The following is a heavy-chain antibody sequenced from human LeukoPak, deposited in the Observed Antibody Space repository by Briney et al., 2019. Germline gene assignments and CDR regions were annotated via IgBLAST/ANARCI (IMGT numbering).Heavy chain of an antibody. J-gene: IGHJ6*03. CDR2: IYHTGST. CDR1: GFSISSDKY. Sequence: SETLSLTCAVSGFSISSDKYWGWIRQPPGTGLEWIGSIYHTGSTYYNPSLKSRVTISVDTSKNQFSLKLNSVTAADTAVYYCARLSYYDHYMYVWGRVTTVTVSS. V-gene: IGHV4-38-2*01. CDR3: ARLSYYDHYMYV. D-gene: IGHD3-10*01.